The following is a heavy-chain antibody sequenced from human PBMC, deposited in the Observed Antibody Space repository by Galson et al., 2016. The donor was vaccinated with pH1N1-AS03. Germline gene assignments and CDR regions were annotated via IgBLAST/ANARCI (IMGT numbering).Heavy chain of an antibody. CDR1: GYTFSRCY. J-gene: IGHJ4*02. CDR3: ATYGSGSRGGFDY. D-gene: IGHD3-10*01. Sequence: SVKVSCKASGYTFSRCYMHWMRQAPGRGPEWMGVIDPSIGSTTYAQKFQGRVTMTRDTATTTAYMELSSLRSDDTAVYYCATYGSGSRGGFDYWGQGALITVSS. V-gene: IGHV1-46*01. CDR2: IDPSIGST.